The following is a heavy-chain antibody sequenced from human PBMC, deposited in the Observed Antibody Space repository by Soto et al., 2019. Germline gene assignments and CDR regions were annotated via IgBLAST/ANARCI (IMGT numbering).Heavy chain of an antibody. CDR2: ISYDGSNK. CDR3: ARDHEWELLKSFDY. Sequence: GGSLRLSCAASGFTFSSYGMHWVRQAPGKGLEWVAVISYDGSNKYSADSVKGRFTISRDNSKNTLYLQMNSLRAEDTAVYYCARDHEWELLKSFDYWGQGTLVTVSS. V-gene: IGHV3-30*03. J-gene: IGHJ4*02. D-gene: IGHD1-26*01. CDR1: GFTFSSYG.